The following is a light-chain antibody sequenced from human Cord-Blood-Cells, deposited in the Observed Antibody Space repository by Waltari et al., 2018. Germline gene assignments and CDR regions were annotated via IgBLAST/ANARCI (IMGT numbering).Light chain of an antibody. CDR3: QQSYSTPPS. J-gene: IGKJ2*03. Sequence: IKMTQSPSSLSASVGDRVTITCRASQSISRYLNLYQQKPGKAPKLLIYAASSLQSGVPSRFSGSGSGTDFTLTISSLQPEDFATYYCQQSYSTPPSFGQGTKLEIK. CDR1: QSISRY. V-gene: IGKV1-39*01. CDR2: AAS.